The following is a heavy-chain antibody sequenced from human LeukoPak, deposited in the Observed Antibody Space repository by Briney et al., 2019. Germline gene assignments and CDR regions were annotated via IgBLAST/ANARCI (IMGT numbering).Heavy chain of an antibody. CDR1: GFTFNKYA. J-gene: IGHJ4*02. V-gene: IGHV3-20*04. CDR2: INWNGDST. D-gene: IGHD3-22*01. Sequence: AGGSLRLSCAASGFTFNKYAMSWVRQAPGKGLEWVSGINWNGDSTGYADSVKGRFTISRDTAKHSLYLQMNSLTTEDTAFYYCARDVLYDSIAYYSDCWGQGTLVTVSS. CDR3: ARDVLYDSIAYYSDC.